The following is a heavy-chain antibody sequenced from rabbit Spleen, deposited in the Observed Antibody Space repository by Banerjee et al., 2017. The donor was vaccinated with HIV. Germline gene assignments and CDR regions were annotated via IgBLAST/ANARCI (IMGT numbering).Heavy chain of an antibody. D-gene: IGHD6-1*01. Sequence: QQQLVESGGDLVKPEGSLTLTCTVSGFSFSSNWICWVRQAPGKGLEWIACIDTNDGDTDYANWPKGRFTISKTSSTTVTLQMTSLTDADTATYFCATDTYGVGAFDLWGPGTLVTVS. CDR2: IDTNDGDT. V-gene: IGHV1S45*01. CDR1: GFSFSSNW. CDR3: ATDTYGVGAFDL. J-gene: IGHJ4*01.